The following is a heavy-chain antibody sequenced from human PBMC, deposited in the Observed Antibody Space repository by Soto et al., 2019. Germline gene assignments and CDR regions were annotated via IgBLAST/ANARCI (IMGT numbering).Heavy chain of an antibody. D-gene: IGHD3-22*01. CDR1: GSSVSRGGYY. CDR3: ARGTDSDGYYYFDY. CDR2: IYSSGGT. J-gene: IGHJ4*02. Sequence: QVQLQESGPGLVKPSQTLSLTCTVSGSSVSRGGYYWSWIRQRPGKGLEWIGYIYSSGGTYYNPSLKSRITVSSDTSQNQLSLRLNSVTAVDTAVYYCARGTDSDGYYYFDYWGQGTLVTVSS. V-gene: IGHV4-31*03.